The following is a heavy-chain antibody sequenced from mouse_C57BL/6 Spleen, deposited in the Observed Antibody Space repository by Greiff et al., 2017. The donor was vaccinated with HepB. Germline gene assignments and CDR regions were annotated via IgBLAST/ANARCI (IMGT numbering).Heavy chain of an antibody. CDR2: IYPGDGDT. Sequence: VQLQQSGPELVKPGASVKISCKASGYAFSSSWMNWVKQRPGKGLEWIGRIYPGDGDTNYNGKFKGKATLTADKSSSTAYMQLSSLTSEDSAVYFCAREKGDRYFDVWGTGTTVTVSS. J-gene: IGHJ1*03. CDR1: GYAFSSSW. CDR3: AREKGDRYFDV. V-gene: IGHV1-82*01.